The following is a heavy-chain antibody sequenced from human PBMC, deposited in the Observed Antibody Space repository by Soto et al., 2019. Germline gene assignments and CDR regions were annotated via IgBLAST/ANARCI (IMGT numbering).Heavy chain of an antibody. J-gene: IGHJ4*02. CDR2: ISWNSGSI. CDR3: AKDIWELSYYFDY. D-gene: IGHD3-16*02. Sequence: EVQLVESGGDLVQPGRSLRLSCAASGFNFDDYAMHWVRQAPGKGLEWVSGISWNSGSIGYADSVKGRFTISRDNAKTSLYLQMNSLRAEDTALYYCAKDIWELSYYFDYWGQGTLVTVSS. V-gene: IGHV3-9*01. CDR1: GFNFDDYA.